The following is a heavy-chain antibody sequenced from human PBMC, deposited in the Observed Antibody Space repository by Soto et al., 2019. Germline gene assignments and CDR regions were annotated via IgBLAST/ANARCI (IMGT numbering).Heavy chain of an antibody. CDR2: IRNDIYDETT. Sequence: GGSLRLSCTAPGFTFGDYAINWVRQVPGKGLEWLGFIRNDIYDETTEYAASVKGRIIISRDDSKSMAYLQMDSLKTEDTGVYYCTRGRDGYNPYYFLYWGQGALFTVSS. V-gene: IGHV3-49*04. CDR3: TRGRDGYNPYYFLY. CDR1: GFTFGDYA. J-gene: IGHJ4*02. D-gene: IGHD5-12*01.